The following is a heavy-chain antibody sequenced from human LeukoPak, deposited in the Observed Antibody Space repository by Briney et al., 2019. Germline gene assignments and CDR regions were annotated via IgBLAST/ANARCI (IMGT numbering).Heavy chain of an antibody. CDR2: ISSSSSYI. CDR3: ASYSSGWRDYYYYGMDV. J-gene: IGHJ6*02. CDR1: GFTFSSYS. V-gene: IGHV3-21*04. D-gene: IGHD6-19*01. Sequence: GGSLRLSCAASGFTFSSYSMNWVRRAPGKGLEWVSSISSSSSYIYYADSVKGRFTISRDNSKNTLYLQMNSLRAEDTAVYYCASYSSGWRDYYYYGMDVWGQGTTVTVSS.